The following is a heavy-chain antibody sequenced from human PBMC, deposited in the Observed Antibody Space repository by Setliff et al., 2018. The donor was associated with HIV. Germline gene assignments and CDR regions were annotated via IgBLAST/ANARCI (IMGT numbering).Heavy chain of an antibody. V-gene: IGHV4-39*07. J-gene: IGHJ5*02. D-gene: IGHD6-6*01. CDR3: ARVSRGGSSPGWFDP. Sequence: SETLSLTCTVSGGSISSSSYYWGWIRQPPGKGLEWIGNIYYSGGTYYNPSLKSRVTISVDTSKDQFSLKLSSVTAADTAVYYCARVSRGGSSPGWFDPWGQGTLVTVSS. CDR2: IYYSGGT. CDR1: GGSISSSSYY.